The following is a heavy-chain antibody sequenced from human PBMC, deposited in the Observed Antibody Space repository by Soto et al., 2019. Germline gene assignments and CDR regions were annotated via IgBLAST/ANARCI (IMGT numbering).Heavy chain of an antibody. CDR3: ARTRGYYLDY. V-gene: IGHV3-53*01. CDR1: GFTVSSNY. CDR2: IYSGGST. J-gene: IGHJ4*02. Sequence: GGSLRLCCAASGFTVSSNYMSWVRQAPGKGLEWVSVIYSGGSTYYADSVKGRFTISRDNSKNTLYLQMNSLRAEDTAVYYCARTRGYYLDYWGEGTLVTVSS.